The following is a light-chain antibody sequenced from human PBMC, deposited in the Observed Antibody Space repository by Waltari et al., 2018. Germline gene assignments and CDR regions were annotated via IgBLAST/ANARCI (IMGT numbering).Light chain of an antibody. CDR2: GAS. CDR1: QSIGSD. CDR3: LQHKSFPRT. J-gene: IGKJ1*01. Sequence: IQLTQSPSSLSASVGDSVTITCRVSQSIGSDLGWYQQKPGKAPKRLIYGASTLDSGVPSRFSGSASGTDFTLTISSLQPEDFATYYCLQHKSFPRTFGQGTKVE. V-gene: IGKV1-17*01.